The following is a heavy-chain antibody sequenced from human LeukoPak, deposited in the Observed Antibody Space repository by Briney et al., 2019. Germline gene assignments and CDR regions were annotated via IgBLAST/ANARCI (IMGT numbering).Heavy chain of an antibody. CDR3: ARDSGSGNNDY. CDR1: GYTFTSYA. V-gene: IGHV1-3*01. J-gene: IGHJ4*02. Sequence: ASVKVSCKASGYTFTSYAIHWVRQAPGQRLEWMGWISADNGNTKYSQNFQGRVTFISNTSATTAFMELSSLRSEDAAVYYCARDSGSGNNDYWGQGTLVTVSS. D-gene: IGHD1-26*01. CDR2: ISADNGNT.